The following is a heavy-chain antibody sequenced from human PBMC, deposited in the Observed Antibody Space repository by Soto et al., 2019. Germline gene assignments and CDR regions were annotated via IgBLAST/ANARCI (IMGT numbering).Heavy chain of an antibody. CDR2: IYSGGST. Sequence: EVQLVESGGGLVQPGGSLRLSCAASGFTVSSNYMSWVRQAPGKGLEWVSVIYSGGSTYYADSVKGRFTISRHNSKNTLYLQMNSLRAEDTAVYYCARESPAAAGPWYFDYWGQGTLVTVSS. J-gene: IGHJ4*02. CDR1: GFTVSSNY. CDR3: ARESPAAAGPWYFDY. D-gene: IGHD6-13*01. V-gene: IGHV3-53*04.